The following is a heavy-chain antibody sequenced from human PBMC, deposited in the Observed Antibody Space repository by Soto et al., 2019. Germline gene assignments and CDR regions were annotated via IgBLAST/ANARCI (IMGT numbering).Heavy chain of an antibody. J-gene: IGHJ5*02. Sequence: SETLSLTCTVSGGSISSYYWSWIRQFPGKGLEWIGYIYYSGTTYYNPSLKSRVTMSVDTSKNQFSLKLTSVTAVDTAVYYCARVPGPWGQGTLVTVSS. D-gene: IGHD2-2*01. V-gene: IGHV4-59*04. CDR3: ARVPGP. CDR1: GGSISSYY. CDR2: IYYSGTT.